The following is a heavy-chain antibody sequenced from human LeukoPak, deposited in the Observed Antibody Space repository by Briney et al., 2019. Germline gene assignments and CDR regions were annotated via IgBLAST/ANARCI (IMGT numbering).Heavy chain of an antibody. J-gene: IGHJ4*02. Sequence: SVKGSCKASGGTFSSYAISWVRQAPGQGLEWMGGIIPIFGTANYAQKFQGRVTITTDESTSTAYMELSSLRSEDTAVYYCASADGYNFNYFDYWGQGTLVTVSS. CDR3: ASADGYNFNYFDY. V-gene: IGHV1-69*05. D-gene: IGHD5-24*01. CDR2: IIPIFGTA. CDR1: GGTFSSYA.